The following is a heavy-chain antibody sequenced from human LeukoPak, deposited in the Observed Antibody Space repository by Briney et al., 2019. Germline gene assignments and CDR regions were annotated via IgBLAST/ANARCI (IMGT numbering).Heavy chain of an antibody. Sequence: GGSLRLSCAASGFTFSSYSMNLVRQAPGKGLEWVSSISSSSSYIYYADSVKGRFTISRDNAKNSLYLQMNSLRAEDTAVYYCARDAGSGGYYYYYYYMDVWGKGTTVTVSS. CDR2: ISSSSSYI. CDR1: GFTFSSYS. D-gene: IGHD6-19*01. CDR3: ARDAGSGGYYYYYYYMDV. J-gene: IGHJ6*03. V-gene: IGHV3-21*01.